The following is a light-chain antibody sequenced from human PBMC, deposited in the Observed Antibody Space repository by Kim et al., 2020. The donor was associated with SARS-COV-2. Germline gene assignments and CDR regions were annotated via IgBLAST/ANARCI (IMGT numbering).Light chain of an antibody. CDR1: QDISNY. CDR2: DAS. V-gene: IGKV1-33*01. Sequence: SASVGDRVTITCQASQDISNYLNWYQQKPGKAPKRLIYDASNLETGVPSRFSGSGSWTDFTFTISSLQPEDIATYYCQQYDNLLTFGGGTKVDIK. J-gene: IGKJ4*01. CDR3: QQYDNLLT.